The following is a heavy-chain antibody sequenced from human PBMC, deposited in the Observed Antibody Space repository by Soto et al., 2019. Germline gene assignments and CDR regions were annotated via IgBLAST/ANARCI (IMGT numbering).Heavy chain of an antibody. CDR2: IYTGGST. CDR1: GFTVSSNY. J-gene: IGHJ1*01. CDR3: AVISSNWYLSNFHH. V-gene: IGHV3-53*01. Sequence: GGSLRLSCAASGFTVSSNYMSWVRQAPGRGLEWVSIIYTGGSTYYADFVKGRFTISRDNSKNTLFLQMNSLRADDTAVYYCAVISSNWYLSNFHHWGQGTLVTVSS. D-gene: IGHD6-13*01.